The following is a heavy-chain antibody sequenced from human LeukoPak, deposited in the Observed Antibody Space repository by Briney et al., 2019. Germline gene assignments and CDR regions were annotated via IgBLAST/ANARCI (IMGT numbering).Heavy chain of an antibody. CDR2: INHSGST. CDR3: ARGGLMTTVTTSLGNWFDP. Sequence: SETLSLTCAVYGGSFSGDYWSCSRQPPGKGLEWIGEINHSGSTNYNPSLKSRVTISVDTSKNQFSLKLSSVTAADTAVYYCARGGLMTTVTTSLGNWFDPWGQGTLVTVSS. CDR1: GGSFSGDY. V-gene: IGHV4-34*01. J-gene: IGHJ5*02. D-gene: IGHD4-17*01.